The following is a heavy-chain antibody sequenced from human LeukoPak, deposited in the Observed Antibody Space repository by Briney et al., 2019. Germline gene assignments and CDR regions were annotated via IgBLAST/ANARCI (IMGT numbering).Heavy chain of an antibody. J-gene: IGHJ4*02. CDR1: GFTFSNYG. Sequence: PGGSLRLSCAASGFTFSNYGMHWVRQAPGKGLEWVAVIWYDGSNKYYADSVKGRFTISRDNSKNTLYLQMNSLRAEDTAVYYCARSILTSEYSSRGGFGDYWGQGTLVTVSS. D-gene: IGHD6-13*01. CDR3: ARSILTSEYSSRGGFGDY. V-gene: IGHV3-33*01. CDR2: IWYDGSNK.